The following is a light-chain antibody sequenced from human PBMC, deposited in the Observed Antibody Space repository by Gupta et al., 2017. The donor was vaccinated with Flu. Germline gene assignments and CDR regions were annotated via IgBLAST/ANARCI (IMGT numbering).Light chain of an antibody. V-gene: IGLV3-9*02. CDR2: GDN. CDR3: QVWDSYTEV. J-gene: IGLJ3*02. Sequence: APMVVIYGDNNRPSGIPERFSGSNSGNTATLTISRAQAGDEADYYCQVWDSYTEVFGGGTKLTVL.